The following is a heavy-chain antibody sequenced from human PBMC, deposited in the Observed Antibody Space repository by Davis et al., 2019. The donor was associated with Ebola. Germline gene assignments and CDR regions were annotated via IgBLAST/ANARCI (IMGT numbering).Heavy chain of an antibody. Sequence: GESLKISCAASGFTFSSYEMNWVRQAPGKGLEWVSYISSSGSTIYYADSVKGRFTISRDNAKNSLYLQMNSLRAEDTALYYCAKCSSGVYYYGMDVWGQGTTVTVSS. J-gene: IGHJ6*02. V-gene: IGHV3-48*03. D-gene: IGHD6-6*01. CDR2: ISSSGSTI. CDR3: AKCSSGVYYYGMDV. CDR1: GFTFSSYE.